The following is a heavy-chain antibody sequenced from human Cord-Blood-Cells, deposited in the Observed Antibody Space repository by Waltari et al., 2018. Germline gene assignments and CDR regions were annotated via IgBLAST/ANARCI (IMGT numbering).Heavy chain of an antibody. J-gene: IGHJ4*02. CDR3: ARDGAAAGDY. V-gene: IGHV4-38-2*02. D-gene: IGHD6-13*01. CDR2: IYHSGST. CDR1: GYSISSGYY. Sequence: QVQLQESGPGLVKPSETLSLTCAVSGYSISSGYYWGWIRQPPGKGLDWIGSIYHSGSTYYNPSLKSRVTISVDTSKNQFSLKLSSVTAADTAVYYCARDGAAAGDYWGQGTLVTVSS.